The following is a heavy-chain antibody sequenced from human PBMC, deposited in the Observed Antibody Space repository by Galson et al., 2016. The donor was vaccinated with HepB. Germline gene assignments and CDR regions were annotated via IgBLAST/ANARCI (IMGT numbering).Heavy chain of an antibody. V-gene: IGHV1-18*01. CDR1: GYTFSNSG. Sequence: SVKVSCKASGYTFSNSGITWVRQAPGQGPEWMGWISGYSGNTKYAQKFQARVTMTTDTSTTTAYMELRSLRSDDTAVYYCTRVPNYDYVWVSYRYGYYHGMDVWGQGTTVTVSS. CDR2: ISGYSGNT. D-gene: IGHD3-16*02. J-gene: IGHJ6*02. CDR3: TRVPNYDYVWVSYRYGYYHGMDV.